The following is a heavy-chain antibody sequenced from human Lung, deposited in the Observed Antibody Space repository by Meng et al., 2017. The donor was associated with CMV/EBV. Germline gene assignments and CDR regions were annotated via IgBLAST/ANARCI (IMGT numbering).Heavy chain of an antibody. CDR1: GGSISSSSYY. CDR3: ARDIYHTDIVVVRSDAFDI. Sequence: SXTXSLXXTVSGGSISSSSYYWGWIRQPPGKGLEWIGSIYYSGSTYYNPSLKSRVTISVDTSKNQFSLKLSSVTAADTAVYYCARDIYHTDIVVVRSDAFDIXGQGXMVTVSS. CDR2: IYYSGST. J-gene: IGHJ3*02. V-gene: IGHV4-39*07. D-gene: IGHD2-2*01.